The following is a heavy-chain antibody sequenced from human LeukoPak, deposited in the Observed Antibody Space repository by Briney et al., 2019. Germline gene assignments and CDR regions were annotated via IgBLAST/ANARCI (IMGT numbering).Heavy chain of an antibody. CDR2: INHSGST. CDR1: GGSFSGYY. CDR3: ARGMVRAPFDY. V-gene: IGHV4-34*01. Sequence: SETLSLTCAVYGGSFSGYYWSWIRQPPGKGLEWIGEINHSGSTYYNPSLKSRVTISVDTSKNQFSLKLSSVTAADTAVYYCARGMVRAPFDYWGQGTLVTVSS. D-gene: IGHD3-10*01. J-gene: IGHJ4*02.